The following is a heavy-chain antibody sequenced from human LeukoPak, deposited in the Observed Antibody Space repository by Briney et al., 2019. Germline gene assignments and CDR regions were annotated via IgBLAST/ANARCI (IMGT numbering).Heavy chain of an antibody. CDR2: ISYDGSNK. V-gene: IGHV3-30*18. Sequence: GGSLRLSCAASGFTFSSYGMHWVRQAPGKGLEWVVVISYDGSNKYYADSVKGRFTISRDNSKNTLYLQMNSLRAEDTAVYYCAKDSFFGYYSLWGQGTMVTVSS. CDR3: AKDSFFGYYSL. D-gene: IGHD3-22*01. J-gene: IGHJ3*01. CDR1: GFTFSSYG.